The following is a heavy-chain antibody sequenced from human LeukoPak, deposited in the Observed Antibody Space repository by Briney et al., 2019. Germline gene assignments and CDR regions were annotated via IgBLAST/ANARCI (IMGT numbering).Heavy chain of an antibody. CDR1: GFTFSIYW. Sequence: GGSLRLSCAASGFTFSIYWMSWVRQAPGKGLEWVANIKQDGSEENFVDSVKGRFTISRDNAEKSLYLQMNSLRADDPAVYYCARGSSAGASLRHDYWGQGALVTVSS. CDR2: IKQDGSEE. CDR3: ARGSSAGASLRHDY. D-gene: IGHD1-26*01. J-gene: IGHJ4*02. V-gene: IGHV3-7*01.